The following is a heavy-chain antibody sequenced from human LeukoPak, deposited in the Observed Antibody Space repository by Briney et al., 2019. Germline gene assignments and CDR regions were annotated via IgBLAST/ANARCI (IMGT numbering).Heavy chain of an antibody. D-gene: IGHD4-11*01. V-gene: IGHV4-34*01. CDR3: ASCPDYLWGNWYFDL. CDR1: GGSFSGYY. J-gene: IGHJ2*01. Sequence: PSETLSLTCAVYGGSFSGYYWSWIRQPPGKGLEWIGEINHSGSTNYNPSLKSRVTISVDTSKNQFSLKLSSVTAADTAVYYCASCPDYLWGNWYFDLWGRGTLVTVSS. CDR2: INHSGST.